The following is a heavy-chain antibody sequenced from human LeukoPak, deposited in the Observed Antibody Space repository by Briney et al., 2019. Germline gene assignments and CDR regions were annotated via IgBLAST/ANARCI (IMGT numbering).Heavy chain of an antibody. V-gene: IGHV3-33*01. J-gene: IGHJ4*02. CDR2: IWYDGSNK. Sequence: GGSLRLSCAASGFTFSSYGMRWVRQAPGKGLEWVAVIWYDGSNKYYADSVKGGFTISRENSKKTVYLQMNSLRAQDTAVYYCARDSGIAGDFDYWGQGTLLTVSS. CDR1: GFTFSSYG. D-gene: IGHD6-13*01. CDR3: ARDSGIAGDFDY.